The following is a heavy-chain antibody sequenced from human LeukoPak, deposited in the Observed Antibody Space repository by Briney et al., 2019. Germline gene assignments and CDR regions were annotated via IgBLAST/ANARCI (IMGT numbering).Heavy chain of an antibody. D-gene: IGHD6-19*01. Sequence: GGSLRLSCAVSGFTLSSHVMHWVRQAPGKGLEYVAGISRNGGSTYYAHSVQGRFTISRDNSKNTQYLQMRSLRAEDMAVYYCARDLGGGSGWCFDYWGQGTLVTVSS. J-gene: IGHJ4*02. CDR2: ISRNGGST. V-gene: IGHV3-64*01. CDR1: GFTLSSHV. CDR3: ARDLGGGSGWCFDY.